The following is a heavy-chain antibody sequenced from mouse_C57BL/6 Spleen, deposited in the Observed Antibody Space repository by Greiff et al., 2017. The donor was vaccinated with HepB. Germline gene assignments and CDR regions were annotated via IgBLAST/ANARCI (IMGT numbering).Heavy chain of an antibody. V-gene: IGHV5-4*03. CDR1: GFTFSSYA. CDR2: ISDGGSYT. D-gene: IGHD1-1*01. CDR3: ARFTTVIDY. Sequence: EVKLVESGGGLVKPGGSLILSCAASGFTFSSYAMSWVRQTPEKRLEWVATISDGGSYTYYPDNVKGRFTISRDNAKNNLYLQMSHLKSEDTAMYYCARFTTVIDYWGQGTTLTVSS. J-gene: IGHJ2*01.